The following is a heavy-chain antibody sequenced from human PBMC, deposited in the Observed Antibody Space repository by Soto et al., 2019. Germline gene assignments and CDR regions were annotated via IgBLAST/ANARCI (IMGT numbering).Heavy chain of an antibody. Sequence: QVQLVETGGGVVQPGRSLRLSCAASGFTLSSYGMHWVRQAPGKGLGWVAVISNDGSNKYYADSVKGRFTISRDNSKNTLYLQMNSLRAEDTAMYYCAKDYYYDSSGWVDWGQGTLVTVSS. CDR3: AKDYYYDSSGWVD. J-gene: IGHJ4*02. CDR2: ISNDGSNK. CDR1: GFTLSSYG. V-gene: IGHV3-30*18. D-gene: IGHD3-22*01.